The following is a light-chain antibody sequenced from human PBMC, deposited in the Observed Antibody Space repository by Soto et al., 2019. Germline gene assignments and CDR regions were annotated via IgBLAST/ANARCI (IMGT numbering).Light chain of an antibody. J-gene: IGLJ1*01. Sequence: QSVLTQPASVSGSPGQSITISCTGTSSDVGAYNYVSWYQQHPGKAPTLLIFEVSSRPSGVSNRFSGSKSGSTASLTISGLQAEDEADYYCSSYADSDTLYVFGTGTKVTVL. CDR1: SSDVGAYNY. CDR3: SSYADSDTLYV. CDR2: EVS. V-gene: IGLV2-14*01.